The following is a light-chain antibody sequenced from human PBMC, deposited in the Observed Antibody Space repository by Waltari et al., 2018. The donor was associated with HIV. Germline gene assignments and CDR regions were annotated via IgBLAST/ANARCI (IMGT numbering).Light chain of an antibody. V-gene: IGKV4-1*01. CDR2: WAS. CDR1: QSVLYSSNNKNY. CDR3: QQYYSTPT. J-gene: IGKJ1*01. Sequence: DIVMTQSPDSLVVSLGERATINCKSSQSVLYSSNNKNYLAWYQPKPGQPPKLLIYWASTRESGVPDRFSGSGSGTDFTLTISSLQAEDVAVYYCQQYYSTPTFGQGTKVEIK.